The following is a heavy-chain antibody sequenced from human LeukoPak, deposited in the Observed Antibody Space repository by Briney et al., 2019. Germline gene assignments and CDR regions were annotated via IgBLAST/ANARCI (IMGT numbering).Heavy chain of an antibody. J-gene: IGHJ6*03. V-gene: IGHV3-21*01. CDR1: GFTFSSYS. D-gene: IGHD2-2*01. CDR2: ISSSSSYI. Sequence: PGGSLRLSCAASGFTFSSYSMNWVRQAPGKGLECVSSISSSSSYIYYADSVKGRFTISRDNAKNSLYLQMNSLRAEDTAVYYCARVPVVVVPADYYYMDVWGKGTTVTVSS. CDR3: ARVPVVVVPADYYYMDV.